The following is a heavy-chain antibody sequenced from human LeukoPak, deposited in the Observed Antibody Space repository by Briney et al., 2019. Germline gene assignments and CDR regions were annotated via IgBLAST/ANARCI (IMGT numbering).Heavy chain of an antibody. Sequence: GRSLRLSCAASGFIFSSYAMHWVRQAPGKGLEWVAVISYDGSDKYCAESVKGRFTFSRDNSNNTLYLQMNSLRAEDTAVYYCARASSSWYYFDYWGQGTLVTVSS. CDR3: ARASSSWYYFDY. J-gene: IGHJ4*02. D-gene: IGHD6-13*01. CDR2: ISYDGSDK. CDR1: GFIFSSYA. V-gene: IGHV3-30*04.